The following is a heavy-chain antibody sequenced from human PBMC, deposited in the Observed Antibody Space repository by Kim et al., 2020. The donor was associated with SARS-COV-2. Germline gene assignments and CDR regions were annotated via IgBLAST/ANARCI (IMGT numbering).Heavy chain of an antibody. D-gene: IGHD6-6*01. V-gene: IGHV4-61*02. CDR2: IYTSGST. CDR1: GGSISSGSYY. Sequence: SETLSLTCTVSGGSISSGSYYWSWIRQPAGKGLEWIGRIYTSGSTNYNPSLKSRVTISVDTSKNQFSLKLSSVTAADTAVYYCAGVGSSEYPDYWGQGTLVTVSS. CDR3: AGVGSSEYPDY. J-gene: IGHJ4*02.